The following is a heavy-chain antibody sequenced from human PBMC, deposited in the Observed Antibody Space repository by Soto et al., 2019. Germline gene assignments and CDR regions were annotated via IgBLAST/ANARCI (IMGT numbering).Heavy chain of an antibody. J-gene: IGHJ3*02. V-gene: IGHV1-46*01. Sequence: GASVKVSCKASGYTFTSYYMHWVRQAPGQGLEWMGIINPSGGSTSYAQKFQGRVTMTRDTSTSTVYMELSSLRSEDTAVYYCASSLGCAAAGTGNQDDFDSWGPGTMVNLSS. D-gene: IGHD6-13*01. CDR2: INPSGGST. CDR1: GYTFTSYY. CDR3: ASSLGCAAAGTGNQDDFDS.